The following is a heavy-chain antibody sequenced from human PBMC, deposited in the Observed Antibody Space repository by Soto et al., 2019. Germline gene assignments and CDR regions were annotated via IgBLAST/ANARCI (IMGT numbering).Heavy chain of an antibody. CDR2: ISGSGGST. D-gene: IGHD3-3*01. V-gene: IGHV3-23*01. Sequence: GGSLRLSCAASGFTFSSYAMSWVRQAPGKGLEWVSAISGSGGSTYYADSVKGRFTISRANSKNTLYLQMNSLRAEDTAVYYCAKPTTIFGVVRSWGQGTMVTVSS. J-gene: IGHJ3*01. CDR3: AKPTTIFGVVRS. CDR1: GFTFSSYA.